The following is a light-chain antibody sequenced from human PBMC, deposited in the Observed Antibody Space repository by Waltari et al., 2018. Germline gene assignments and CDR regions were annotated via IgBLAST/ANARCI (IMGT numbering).Light chain of an antibody. Sequence: QSLLTQPPSASETPGQTVVISCSGGTPNIGTNYVHWYQQVSGAAPKLLLFRNDQRPSGVPDRFPGSKSATTASLAISGRRSEDEGDYFCSTWDARLSAVVFGGGTKLTVL. J-gene: IGLJ2*01. CDR2: RND. V-gene: IGLV1-47*01. CDR3: STWDARLSAVV. CDR1: TPNIGTNY.